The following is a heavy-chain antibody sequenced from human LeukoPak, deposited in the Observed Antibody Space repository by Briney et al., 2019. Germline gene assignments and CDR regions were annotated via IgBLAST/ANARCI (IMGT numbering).Heavy chain of an antibody. J-gene: IGHJ4*02. V-gene: IGHV1-18*01. D-gene: IGHD6-19*01. CDR2: ISADNVNT. CDR3: GRDQMAVAGTREFDY. CDR1: GYTFTTYG. Sequence: ASVKVSCKASGYTFTTYGISWVRQPPGQGLEWMGWISADNVNTNYAQNLQGRGTMSTDTTRSTAYMDMMNLRYDDTAVYYSGRDQMAVAGTREFDYWGQGTLVTVSS.